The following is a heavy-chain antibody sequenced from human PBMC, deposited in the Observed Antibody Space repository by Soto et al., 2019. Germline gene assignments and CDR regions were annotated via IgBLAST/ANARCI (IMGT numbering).Heavy chain of an antibody. CDR3: AREAVAANDAFDI. Sequence: QVQLVESGRGVVKPGGSLRLSCAASGFTFSDYYMSWIRQAQGKGLEWVSYISSSGSTIYYADSVKGRFTISRDNAKNSLYLQMNSLRAEDTAVYYCAREAVAANDAFDIWGPGTMVTVSS. V-gene: IGHV3-11*01. D-gene: IGHD6-19*01. CDR2: ISSSGSTI. J-gene: IGHJ3*02. CDR1: GFTFSDYY.